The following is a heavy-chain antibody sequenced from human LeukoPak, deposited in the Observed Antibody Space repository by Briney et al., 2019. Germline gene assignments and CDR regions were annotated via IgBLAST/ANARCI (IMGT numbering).Heavy chain of an antibody. D-gene: IGHD5-12*01. V-gene: IGHV3-23*01. Sequence: GGSLRLSCAASGFTLRSYDMSWVRQAPGKGLEWVAATSGSGVNSYYADSVRGRFTISRDNSQNTLYLQTDSLRAEDTALYYCAKEYSGYDFDYWGQGTLVTVSS. J-gene: IGHJ4*02. CDR1: GFTLRSYD. CDR2: TSGSGVNS. CDR3: AKEYSGYDFDY.